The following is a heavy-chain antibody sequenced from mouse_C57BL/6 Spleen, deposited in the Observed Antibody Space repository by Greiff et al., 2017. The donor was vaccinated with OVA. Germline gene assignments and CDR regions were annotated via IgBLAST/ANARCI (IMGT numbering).Heavy chain of an antibody. J-gene: IGHJ1*03. Sequence: VKLMESGAELVRPGASVKLSCKASGYTFTDYYINWVKQRPGQGLEWIARIYPGSGNTYYNEKFKGKATLTAEKSSSTAYLQLSSLTSEDSPVYFCARDRCVITTSSHWYFDVWGTGTTVTVSS. V-gene: IGHV1-76*01. CDR1: GYTFTDYY. CDR3: ARDRCVITTSSHWYFDV. D-gene: IGHD1-1*01. CDR2: IYPGSGNT.